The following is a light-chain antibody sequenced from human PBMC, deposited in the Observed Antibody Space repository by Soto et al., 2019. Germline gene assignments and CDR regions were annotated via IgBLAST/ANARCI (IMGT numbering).Light chain of an antibody. Sequence: EIVLTQSPGTPSLSPGERATLSCRASQSVSSSYLAWYQQKPGQAPRLLIYGASSRAPGIPARFSGSGSGTDFTLTISRLELEDFAVYYCQQYGSSPPRYTFGPGTKLEIK. CDR2: GAS. V-gene: IGKV3-20*01. J-gene: IGKJ2*01. CDR1: QSVSSSY. CDR3: QQYGSSPPRYT.